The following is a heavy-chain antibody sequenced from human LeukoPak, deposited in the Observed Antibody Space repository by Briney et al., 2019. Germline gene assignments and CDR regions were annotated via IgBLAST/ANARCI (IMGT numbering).Heavy chain of an antibody. J-gene: IGHJ4*02. CDR2: IGSSSSPI. CDR1: GFTFSSYS. V-gene: IGHV3-48*04. D-gene: IGHD3-22*01. Sequence: GSLRLSCAASGFTFSSYSMNWVRQAPGKGLEWVSYIGSSSSPIYYADSVKGRFTISRDNAKNSLYLQMNSLRAEDTALYYCAKDTSETYYYDSSGYSGGFDYWGQGTLVTVSS. CDR3: AKDTSETYYYDSSGYSGGFDY.